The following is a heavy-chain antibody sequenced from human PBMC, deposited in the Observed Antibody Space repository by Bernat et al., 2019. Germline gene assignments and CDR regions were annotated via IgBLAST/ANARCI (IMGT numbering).Heavy chain of an antibody. D-gene: IGHD2-15*01. CDR1: GYTFTSYY. CDR3: ASVPGYCIGGGCYSSQNYFDY. Sequence: QVQLVQSGAEVKKPGASVKVSCKASGYTFTSYYMHWVRQAPGQGLEWMGIINPSGGSTSYAQKFQGRVTMTRDTSTSTVYMELSSLRSEDTAVYYCASVPGYCIGGGCYSSQNYFDYWGQGTLVTVSS. V-gene: IGHV1-46*01. J-gene: IGHJ4*02. CDR2: INPSGGST.